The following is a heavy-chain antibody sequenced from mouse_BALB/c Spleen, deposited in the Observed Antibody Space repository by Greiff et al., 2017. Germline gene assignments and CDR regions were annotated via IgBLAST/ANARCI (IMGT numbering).Heavy chain of an antibody. Sequence: EVKVVESGGGLVQPGGSLKLSCAASGFTFSSYGMSWVRQTPDKRLELVATINSNGGSTYYPDSVKGRFTISRDNAKNTLYLQMSSLKSEDTAMYYCARDRMDYWGQGTSVTVSS. J-gene: IGHJ4*01. V-gene: IGHV5-6-3*01. CDR2: INSNGGST. CDR1: GFTFSSYG. CDR3: ARDRMDY.